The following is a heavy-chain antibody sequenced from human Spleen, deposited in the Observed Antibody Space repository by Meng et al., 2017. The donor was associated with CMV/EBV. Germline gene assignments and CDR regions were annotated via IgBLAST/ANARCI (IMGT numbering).Heavy chain of an antibody. J-gene: IGHJ5*01. CDR3: VRDLVGNRDS. CDR1: GFTFSDYW. D-gene: IGHD1-14*01. V-gene: IGHV3-74*03. Sequence: EVKLVEAWVGLVRPGWSLRLSCADSGFTFSDYWMHWVRQAPGEGPVWVSRIDTYGTVTSYAESVRGRFTISRDNSKKTLYLQMNDLRAGDSGVYYCVRDLVGNRDSWGHGTLVTASS. CDR2: IDTYGTVT.